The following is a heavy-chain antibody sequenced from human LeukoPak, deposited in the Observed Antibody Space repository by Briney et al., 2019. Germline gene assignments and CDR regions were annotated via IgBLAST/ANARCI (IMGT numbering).Heavy chain of an antibody. CDR1: GFTFSRYW. V-gene: IGHV3-7*01. Sequence: GGSLRLSCAASGFTFSRYWVSWVRQAPGKGLEWVANIKQDGSEKDYVDSVKGRFTISRDNAKNSVYLQMNSLRAEDTAVYYCAREGRYCSGGRCYDAFDIWGQGTMVTVSS. J-gene: IGHJ3*02. D-gene: IGHD2-15*01. CDR3: AREGRYCSGGRCYDAFDI. CDR2: IKQDGSEK.